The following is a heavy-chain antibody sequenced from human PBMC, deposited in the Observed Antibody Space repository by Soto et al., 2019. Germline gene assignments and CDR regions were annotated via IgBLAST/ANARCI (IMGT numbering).Heavy chain of an antibody. Sequence: ASVKVSCKASGGTFSSYAISWVRQAPGQGLEWMGGIIPIFGTATYAQKFQGRVTITAADSTRTAYMELTSLRSEDTAVYYCARCRLNYESSGSDYYYGMDVWVQGATVTV. D-gene: IGHD3-22*01. CDR1: GGTFSSYA. V-gene: IGHV1-69*13. CDR3: ARCRLNYESSGSDYYYGMDV. CDR2: IIPIFGTA. J-gene: IGHJ6*02.